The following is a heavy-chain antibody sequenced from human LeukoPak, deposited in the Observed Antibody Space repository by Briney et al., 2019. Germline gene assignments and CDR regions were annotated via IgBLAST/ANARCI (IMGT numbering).Heavy chain of an antibody. CDR1: GLTFSTYW. V-gene: IGHV3-7*01. D-gene: IGHD3-3*01. Sequence: GGSLRLSCVASGLTFSTYWMNWVRQAPGKGPEWVANIKKDGSETYYVESVKGRFTISRDNAKNSVYLQMNSLRVEDTAVYYCMAGVGWQSDYWGQGTLVTVSS. J-gene: IGHJ4*02. CDR3: MAGVGWQSDY. CDR2: IKKDGSET.